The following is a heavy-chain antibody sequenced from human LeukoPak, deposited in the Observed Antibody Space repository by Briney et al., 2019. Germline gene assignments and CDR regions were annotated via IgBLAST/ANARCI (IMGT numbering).Heavy chain of an antibody. J-gene: IGHJ4*02. V-gene: IGHV1-69*13. CDR1: GGTFSSYA. Sequence: GASVKVSCKASGGTFSSYAISWVRQAPGQGLEWMGGIIPIFGTANYAQKFQGRVTITADESTSTAYMELSSLRSEDTAAYYCARLEITTVTTSDYWGQGTLVTVSS. CDR3: ARLEITTVTTSDY. D-gene: IGHD4-17*01. CDR2: IIPIFGTA.